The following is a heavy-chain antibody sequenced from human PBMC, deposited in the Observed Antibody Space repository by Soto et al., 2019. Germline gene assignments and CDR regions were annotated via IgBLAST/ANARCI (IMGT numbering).Heavy chain of an antibody. D-gene: IGHD3-10*01. CDR2: IYTSGST. CDR3: ARGLMVRGYYYYGMDV. CDR1: GGSISSYY. J-gene: IGHJ6*02. Sequence: SETLSLTCTVSGGSISSYYWSWIRQPAGKGLEWIGRIYTSGSTNYNPSLKSRVTMSVDTSKNQFSLKLSSVTAADTAVYYCARGLMVRGYYYYGMDVWGQGTTVTVSS. V-gene: IGHV4-4*07.